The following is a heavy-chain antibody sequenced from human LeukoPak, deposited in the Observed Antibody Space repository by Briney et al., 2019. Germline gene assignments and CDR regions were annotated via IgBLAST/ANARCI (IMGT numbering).Heavy chain of an antibody. CDR2: ISYDGSNK. J-gene: IGHJ6*02. CDR3: AKVMVRGVIQYYYYGMDV. D-gene: IGHD3-10*01. Sequence: GGSLRLSCAASGFTFSSYGMHWVRQAPGKGLEWVAVISYDGSNKYYADSVKGRFTISRDNSKNTLYLQMNSLRAEDTAVYYCAKVMVRGVIQYYYYGMDVWGQGTTVTVSS. V-gene: IGHV3-30*18. CDR1: GFTFSSYG.